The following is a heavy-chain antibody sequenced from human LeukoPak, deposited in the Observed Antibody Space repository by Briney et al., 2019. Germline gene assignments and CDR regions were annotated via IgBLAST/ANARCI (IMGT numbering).Heavy chain of an antibody. CDR1: GGSISSYY. CDR2: IYTSGST. V-gene: IGHV4-4*07. Sequence: SETLSLTCTVSGGSISSYYWSWIRQPAGKGLEWIGRIYTSGSTNYSPSLKSRVTMSVDTSKNQFSLKLSSVTAADTAVYYCARDQGDTILDAFDIWGQGTMVTVSS. D-gene: IGHD5-18*01. J-gene: IGHJ3*02. CDR3: ARDQGDTILDAFDI.